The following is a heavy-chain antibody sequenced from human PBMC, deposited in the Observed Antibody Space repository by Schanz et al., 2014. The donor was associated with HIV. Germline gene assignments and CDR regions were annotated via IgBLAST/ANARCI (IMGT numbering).Heavy chain of an antibody. J-gene: IGHJ6*02. CDR1: GVTFSIYA. CDR2: MIPSFRLR. CDR3: AKSPIFGDVIFYGMDV. V-gene: IGHV1-69*01. D-gene: IGHD3-3*02. Sequence: QVQLVQSGAEVKKPGSSVKVSCKASGVTFSIYAISWVRQAPGQGLEWMGGMIPSFRLRTYAQKFQGRVTIAADESASTAYMELNSLRSDDTAVYYCAKSPIFGDVIFYGMDVWGQGTTVTVSS.